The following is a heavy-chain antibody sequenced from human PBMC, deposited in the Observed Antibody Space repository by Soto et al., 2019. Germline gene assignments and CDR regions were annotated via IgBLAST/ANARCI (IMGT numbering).Heavy chain of an antibody. Sequence: QVQLVESGGGVVQPGRSLRLSCAASGFTFSSYAMHWVRQAPGKGLEWVAVISYDGSNKYYADSVKGRFTISRDNSKNTLYLQMNSLRAEDTAVYYCARDRIAVAVRWFDPWGQGTLVTVSS. CDR3: ARDRIAVAVRWFDP. CDR1: GFTFSSYA. V-gene: IGHV3-30-3*01. D-gene: IGHD6-19*01. CDR2: ISYDGSNK. J-gene: IGHJ5*02.